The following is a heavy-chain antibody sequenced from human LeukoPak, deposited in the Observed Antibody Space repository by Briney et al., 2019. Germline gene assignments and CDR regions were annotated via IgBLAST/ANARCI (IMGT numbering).Heavy chain of an antibody. CDR1: GFTFNNYA. D-gene: IGHD2-2*01. Sequence: GGSLRLSCAASGFTFNNYALSWVRQAPGKGLEWVSCISGSGASTYYADSVKGRFTISRDDSKNTLYLQMNSLTTEDTALYYCAKLSVGYSSSLGDYWGQGTLVTVSS. J-gene: IGHJ4*02. CDR3: AKLSVGYSSSLGDY. V-gene: IGHV3-23*01. CDR2: ISGSGAST.